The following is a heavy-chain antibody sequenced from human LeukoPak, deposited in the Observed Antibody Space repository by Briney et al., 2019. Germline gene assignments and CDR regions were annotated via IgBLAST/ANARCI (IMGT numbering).Heavy chain of an antibody. D-gene: IGHD3-3*01. V-gene: IGHV3-23*01. CDR3: ARDDPSFWSGFDY. J-gene: IGHJ4*02. CDR2: ISPGGGTT. Sequence: PGGSLRLSCGVSGFAFGSEAMSWVRQSPARGLEWVASISPGGGTTYYADSVKGRFTISRDNSQNTLYVQMNSLRAEDTAVYYCARDDPSFWSGFDYWGQGTLVTVSS. CDR1: GFAFGSEA.